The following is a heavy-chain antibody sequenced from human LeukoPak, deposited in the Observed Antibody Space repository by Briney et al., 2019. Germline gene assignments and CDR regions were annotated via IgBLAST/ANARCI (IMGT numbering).Heavy chain of an antibody. CDR3: ARGLPRRHCSGGTCYFGY. CDR2: IYPGDSDT. D-gene: IGHD2-15*01. CDR1: GYSFTNYW. J-gene: IGHJ4*02. Sequence: PGESLKISCEGSGYSFTNYWIGWVRQMPGKGLEWMGIIYPGDSDTKYSPSFQGQVTISADESISTAYLQWSSLKASDTAMYYCARGLPRRHCSGGTCYFGYWGQGTLVTVSS. V-gene: IGHV5-51*01.